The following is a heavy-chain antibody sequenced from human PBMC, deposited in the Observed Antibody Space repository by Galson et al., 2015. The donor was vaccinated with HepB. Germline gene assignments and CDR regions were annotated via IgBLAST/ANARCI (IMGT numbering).Heavy chain of an antibody. Sequence: SVKVSCKASGYTFTGYYMHWVRQAPGQGLEWMGRINPNSGSTNYAQKFQGRVTMTRDTSISTAYMELSRLRSDDTVVYYCARGRGGALWFGEFLDYWGQGTLVTVSS. D-gene: IGHD3-10*01. CDR1: GYTFTGYY. V-gene: IGHV1-2*05. CDR3: ARGRGGALWFGEFLDY. J-gene: IGHJ4*02. CDR2: INPNSGST.